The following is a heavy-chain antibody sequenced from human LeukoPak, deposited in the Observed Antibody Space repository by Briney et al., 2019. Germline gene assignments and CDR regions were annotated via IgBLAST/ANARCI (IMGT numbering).Heavy chain of an antibody. Sequence: GGSLRLSCAASGFTFSSYEMNWVRQAPGKGLEWVSYISSSGSTIYYADFVKGRFTISRDNAKNSLYLQMNSLRAEDTAVYYCARDSPDYYGMDVWGQGTTVTVSS. V-gene: IGHV3-48*03. CDR3: ARDSPDYYGMDV. CDR1: GFTFSSYE. CDR2: ISSSGSTI. J-gene: IGHJ6*02.